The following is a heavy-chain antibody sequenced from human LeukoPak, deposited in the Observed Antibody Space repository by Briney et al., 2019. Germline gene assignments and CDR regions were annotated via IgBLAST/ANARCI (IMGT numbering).Heavy chain of an antibody. CDR3: TPSNDFWSGYHPLDY. CDR1: GFTFSSYS. CDR2: ISSSSSTI. D-gene: IGHD3-3*01. J-gene: IGHJ4*02. Sequence: GGFLRLSCAASGFTFSSYSMNWVRQAPGKGLEWVSYISSSSSTIYYADSVKGRFTISRDNAKNSLYLQMNSLKTEDTAVYYCTPSNDFWSGYHPLDYWGQGTLVTVSS. V-gene: IGHV3-48*04.